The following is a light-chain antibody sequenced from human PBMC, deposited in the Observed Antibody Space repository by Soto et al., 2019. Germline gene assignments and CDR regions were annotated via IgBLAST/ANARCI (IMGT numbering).Light chain of an antibody. CDR2: AAS. Sequence: IQLTQSPSYLSASVGDRVTFTCRASEDISSYLVWYQQKPGAAPKLLIYAASALHSGVPSRFSGRGSGTDFTLTIRRINTEDLAVYVCKQFKNYKITVGTGQRREI. V-gene: IGKV1-9*01. CDR3: KQFKNYKIT. CDR1: EDISSY. J-gene: IGKJ5*01.